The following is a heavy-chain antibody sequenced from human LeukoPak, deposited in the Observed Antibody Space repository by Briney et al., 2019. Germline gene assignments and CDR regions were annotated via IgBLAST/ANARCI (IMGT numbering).Heavy chain of an antibody. V-gene: IGHV7-4-1*02. D-gene: IGHD3-16*01. CDR3: ARHDNDDDFDY. CDR1: GYTFSSCA. J-gene: IGHJ4*02. CDR2: IDTKTGNP. Sequence: ASVKVSCKASGYTFSSCAINWVRQAPGQGLEYMGWIDTKTGNPTYAQGFTERFVFSLDTSVTTAYLQISNLKTEDTAVYYCARHDNDDDFDYWGQGTLVTVSS.